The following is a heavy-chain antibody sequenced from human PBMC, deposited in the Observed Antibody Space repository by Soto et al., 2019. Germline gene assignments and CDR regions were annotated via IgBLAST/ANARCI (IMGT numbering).Heavy chain of an antibody. Sequence: ASVKVSCKTSGFTFRSSAVQWVRQARGQRLEWIGWLVVGTGNTNYAQKFQQRVTISSDRSTNTVSMELSSLTSEDTAVYYCATGASCRARSRYEPYSYYYGMDIWGQGTTVTVSS. V-gene: IGHV1-58*01. CDR1: GFTFRSSA. D-gene: IGHD5-12*01. CDR3: ATGASCRARSRYEPYSYYYGMDI. CDR2: LVVGTGNT. J-gene: IGHJ6*02.